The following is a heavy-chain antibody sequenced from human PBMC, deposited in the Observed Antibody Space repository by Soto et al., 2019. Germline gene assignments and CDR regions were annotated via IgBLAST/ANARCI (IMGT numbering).Heavy chain of an antibody. J-gene: IGHJ4*02. D-gene: IGHD3-10*01. CDR1: GFTFSSYA. CDR3: ARAYWFGRLDFDY. Sequence: QVQLVESGGGVVQPGRSLRLSCAASGFTFSSYAMHWVRQAPGKGLEWVAVISYDGSNKYYADSVKGRFTISRDNSKNTLYLQMNSLRAEDTEVYYCARAYWFGRLDFDYWGQGTLVTVSS. CDR2: ISYDGSNK. V-gene: IGHV3-30-3*01.